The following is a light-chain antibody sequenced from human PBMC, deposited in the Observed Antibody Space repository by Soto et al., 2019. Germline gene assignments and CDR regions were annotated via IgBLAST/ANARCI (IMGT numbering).Light chain of an antibody. CDR2: AAS. CDR3: HQYRNWPTLT. Sequence: EIVMTQSPATLSVSPGETATLSCRASQSVGRAVAWYQHKPGQAPRHLIVAASIRATGVPGRFSGGGSGTEFPITISSLQSEDFAVYYCHQYRNWPTLTFGWGTTVEIK. J-gene: IGKJ4*01. V-gene: IGKV3-15*01. CDR1: QSVGRA.